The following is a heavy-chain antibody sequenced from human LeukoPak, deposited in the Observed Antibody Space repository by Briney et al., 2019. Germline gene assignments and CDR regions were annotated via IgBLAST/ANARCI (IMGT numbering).Heavy chain of an antibody. CDR2: IYTSGST. CDR3: TSTSIAAAGGYYYGMDV. V-gene: IGHV4-4*07. CDR1: SGSISTYY. Sequence: SETLSLTCTVSSGSISTYYWSWIRQPPGKGLEWIGRIYTSGSTNYNPSLKSRVTMSVDTSENQFSLKLSSVTAADTAVYYCTSTSIAAAGGYYYGMDVWGQGTTVTVSS. J-gene: IGHJ6*02. D-gene: IGHD6-13*01.